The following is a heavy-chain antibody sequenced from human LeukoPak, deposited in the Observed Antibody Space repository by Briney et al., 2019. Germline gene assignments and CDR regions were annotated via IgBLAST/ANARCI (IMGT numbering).Heavy chain of an antibody. CDR1: GFTFSSYA. Sequence: GSLRLSCAVSGFTFSSYAMSWVRQAPGKGLEWVSAISGSGGSTYYADSVKGRFTISRDNSKNTLYLQMNSLRAEDTAVYYCAKDFPYYYDSSGYLYYWGQGTLVTVSS. V-gene: IGHV3-23*01. J-gene: IGHJ4*02. CDR3: AKDFPYYYDSSGYLYY. D-gene: IGHD3-22*01. CDR2: ISGSGGST.